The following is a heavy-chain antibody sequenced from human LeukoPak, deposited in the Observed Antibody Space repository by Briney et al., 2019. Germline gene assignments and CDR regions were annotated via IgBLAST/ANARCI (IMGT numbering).Heavy chain of an antibody. J-gene: IGHJ4*02. D-gene: IGHD5-18*01. Sequence: GGSLRLSCEASGFTFDDYAMHWVRQAPGKGLEWVSGINWNSAFIGYVDSVKGRFTISRDNAKNSLYLQMNSLRAEDTAVYYCASTPWDVSYGFVYWGQGTLVTVSS. CDR1: GFTFDDYA. CDR3: ASTPWDVSYGFVY. CDR2: INWNSAFI. V-gene: IGHV3-9*01.